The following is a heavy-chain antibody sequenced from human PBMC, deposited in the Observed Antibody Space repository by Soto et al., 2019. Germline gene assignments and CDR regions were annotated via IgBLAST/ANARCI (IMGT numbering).Heavy chain of an antibody. CDR2: IIPILGIA. J-gene: IGHJ3*02. Sequence: SVTVSCKASVGTISSYTISWVRQAPGQGPEWMGRIIPILGIANYAQKFQGRVTITADKSTSTAYMELSSLRSEDTAVYYCARSSYSSSWYVAFDIWGQGTMVTVSS. D-gene: IGHD6-13*01. V-gene: IGHV1-69*02. CDR1: VGTISSYT. CDR3: ARSSYSSSWYVAFDI.